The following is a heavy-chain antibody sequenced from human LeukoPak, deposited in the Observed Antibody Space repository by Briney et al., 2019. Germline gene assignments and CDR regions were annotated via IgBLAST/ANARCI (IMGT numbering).Heavy chain of an antibody. Sequence: WASVTVSFTASGYTFTSYGISWVRQAPGQGLEWMGWISAYNGNTNYAQKLQGRVTMTTDTSTSTAYMELRSLRSDDTAVYYCARGYVYSRFDYWGQGTLVTVSS. CDR1: GYTFTSYG. V-gene: IGHV1-18*01. J-gene: IGHJ4*02. CDR2: ISAYNGNT. CDR3: ARGYVYSRFDY. D-gene: IGHD3-16*01.